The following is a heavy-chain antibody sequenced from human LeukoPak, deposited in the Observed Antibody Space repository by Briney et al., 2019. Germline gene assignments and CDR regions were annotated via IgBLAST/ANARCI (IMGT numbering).Heavy chain of an antibody. J-gene: IGHJ4*02. CDR1: GFTFSSYA. V-gene: IGHV3-23*01. D-gene: IGHD2-2*01. Sequence: GGSLRLSCAASGFTFSSYAMSWVRQAPGKGLEWVSVISGSGGSTYYADSVKGRFTISRDNAKNSLYLQMNSLRAEDTAVYYCTRGNAIDYWGQGTLVTVSS. CDR3: TRGNAIDY. CDR2: ISGSGGST.